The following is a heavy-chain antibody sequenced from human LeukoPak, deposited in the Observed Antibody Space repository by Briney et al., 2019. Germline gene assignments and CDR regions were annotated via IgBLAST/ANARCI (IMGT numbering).Heavy chain of an antibody. CDR2: ISETGTTI. V-gene: IGHV3-11*01. Sequence: GGSLRLSCAASGFTFRDYYMGWIRQAPGKGLEWISYISETGTTIDQPDSVKGRFSISRDNAKNSLFLQMNRLRPEDTAVYYCARTSYPWNWGQGTLVTVSS. D-gene: IGHD3-16*02. J-gene: IGHJ4*02. CDR1: GFTFRDYY. CDR3: ARTSYPWN.